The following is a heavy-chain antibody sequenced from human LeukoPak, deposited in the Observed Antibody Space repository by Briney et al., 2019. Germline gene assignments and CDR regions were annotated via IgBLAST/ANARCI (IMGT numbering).Heavy chain of an antibody. CDR1: GLTVSSNY. J-gene: IGHJ3*02. D-gene: IGHD5-24*01. CDR2: MHSGGSK. Sequence: PGRSLRLSCAVSGLTVSSNYMSWVRHPPRKGLEWVSVMHSGGSKNFADSAKGRFTISSDNSQDPLYLQMNSLRAEDTVVYYCARDVALDGYNHNAFDIWGQGTMVTVSS. CDR3: ARDVALDGYNHNAFDI. V-gene: IGHV3-53*01.